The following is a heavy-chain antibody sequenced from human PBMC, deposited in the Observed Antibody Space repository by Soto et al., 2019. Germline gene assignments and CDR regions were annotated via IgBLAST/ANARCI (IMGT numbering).Heavy chain of an antibody. D-gene: IGHD6-19*01. CDR3: VSGYSSSH. J-gene: IGHJ4*02. Sequence: GGSLRLSCAASGFTFSSYAMSWVRQAPGKGLEWVSAISGNSGSTDYADSVKGRFTTSRDNAKNSLYLQMNSLRAEDTALYYCVSGYSSSHWGQGTLVTVSS. CDR1: GFTFSSYA. CDR2: ISGNSGST. V-gene: IGHV3-23*01.